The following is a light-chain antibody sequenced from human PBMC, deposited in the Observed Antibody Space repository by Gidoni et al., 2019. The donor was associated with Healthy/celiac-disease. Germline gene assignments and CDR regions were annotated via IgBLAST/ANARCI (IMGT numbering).Light chain of an antibody. J-gene: IGKJ4*01. CDR3: QKYNSASLT. CDR1: QGISKY. Sequence: DLPLTPSPSSLSASVGDRVTITCRASQGISKYLAWYQQKPGQVPKLLIYAASTWQSGVPSRFSGSGSGTEFTLTISSLQPEDFATYYCQKYNSASLTFGGGTKVEIK. CDR2: AAS. V-gene: IGKV1-27*01.